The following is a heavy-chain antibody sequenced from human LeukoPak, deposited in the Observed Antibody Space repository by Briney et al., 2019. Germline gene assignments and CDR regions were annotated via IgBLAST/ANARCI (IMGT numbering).Heavy chain of an antibody. D-gene: IGHD6-13*01. CDR3: ARDIAAAAHYGMDV. CDR2: INPNSGGT. V-gene: IGHV1-2*02. CDR1: GYTFTGYY. J-gene: IGHJ6*02. Sequence: GASVKVSCKASGYTFTGYYMHWVRQAPGQGLEWMGWINPNSGGTNYAQKFQGRVTMTRDTSISTAYMELSRLRSDDTAVYYCARDIAAAAHYGMDVWGQGTTVTVSS.